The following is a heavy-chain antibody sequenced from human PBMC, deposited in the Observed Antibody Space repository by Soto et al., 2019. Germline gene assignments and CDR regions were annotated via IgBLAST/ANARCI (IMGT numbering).Heavy chain of an antibody. CDR3: TTETQYYDFWSGHDYYGMDV. V-gene: IGHV3-15*01. CDR1: GFTFSNAW. D-gene: IGHD3-3*01. CDR2: IKSKTDGGTT. Sequence: GGSLRLSCAASGFTFSNAWMSWVRQAPGKGLEWVGRIKSKTDGGTTDYAAPVKGRFTISRDDSKNTLYLQMNSLKTEDTAVYYCTTETQYYDFWSGHDYYGMDVWGQGTTVTVSS. J-gene: IGHJ6*02.